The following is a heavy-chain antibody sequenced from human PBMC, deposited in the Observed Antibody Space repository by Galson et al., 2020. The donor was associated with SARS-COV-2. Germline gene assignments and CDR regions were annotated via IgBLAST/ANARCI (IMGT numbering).Heavy chain of an antibody. CDR1: GFTFSSYS. J-gene: IGHJ4*02. D-gene: IGHD2-15*01. CDR3: ARVSKGLVVVVAATDH. V-gene: IGHV3-48*02. CDR2: ISSSETT. Sequence: GGSLRLSCAVSGFTFSSYSMNWVRQAPGKGLEWFSYISSSETTYYADSVKGRFTISRDNAKNSLFLQMNNLRDEDTAVYYCARVSKGLVVVVAATDHWGQGTLVTVSS.